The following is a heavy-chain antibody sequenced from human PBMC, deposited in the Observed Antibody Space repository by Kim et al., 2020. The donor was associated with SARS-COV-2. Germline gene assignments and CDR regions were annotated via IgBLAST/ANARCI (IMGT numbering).Heavy chain of an antibody. D-gene: IGHD6-13*01. V-gene: IGHV1-69*01. CDR3: ARGTSSSWYGGFDY. J-gene: IGHJ4*02. Sequence: QKFQGRVTITADESTSTAYMELSSLRSGDTAVYYCARGTSSSWYGGFDYWGQGTLVTVSS.